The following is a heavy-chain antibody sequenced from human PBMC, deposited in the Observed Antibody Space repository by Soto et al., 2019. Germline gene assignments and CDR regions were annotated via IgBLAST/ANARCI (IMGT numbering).Heavy chain of an antibody. CDR2: IYYSGST. CDR3: ARHVVATLQFDY. CDR1: GGSISSSSYY. J-gene: IGHJ4*02. D-gene: IGHD5-12*01. V-gene: IGHV4-39*01. Sequence: QLQLQESGPGLVKPSETLSLTCTVSGGSISSSSYYWGWIRQPPGKGLEWIGSIYYSGSTYYNPSLKSRVTISVDTSKNQFSLKLSSVTAADTAVYYCARHVVATLQFDYWGQGTLVTVSS.